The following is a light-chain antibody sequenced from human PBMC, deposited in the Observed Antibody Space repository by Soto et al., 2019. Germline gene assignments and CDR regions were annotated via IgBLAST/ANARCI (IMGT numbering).Light chain of an antibody. CDR3: QQYESSVT. V-gene: IGKV3-20*01. J-gene: IGKJ4*01. CDR1: QSLGTY. Sequence: EIVLTQSPGTLSLSPGETATLSCRASQSLGTYLAWYQQKPGQAPRLVIYGASNRATGIPDRFTGSGSGTDFTLAISRLEPEDFAVYYWQQYESSVTFGGGTKVEI. CDR2: GAS.